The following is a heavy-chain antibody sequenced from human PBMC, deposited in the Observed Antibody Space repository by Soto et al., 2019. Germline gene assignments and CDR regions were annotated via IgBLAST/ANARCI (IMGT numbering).Heavy chain of an antibody. J-gene: IGHJ5*02. CDR1: GYTXSTYG. V-gene: IGHV1-18*04. CDR2: ISVYTSKT. Sequence: SXKVSFKASGYTXSTYGGTGVRQAPGQGLEWLGWISVYTSKTNYTQKLQGRVTLTADTSTSTAYIALRSLRPDHTAVYYCARDTNMGYCSGGSCSWFDPWGQGTLVTVSS. D-gene: IGHD2-15*01. CDR3: ARDTNMGYCSGGSCSWFDP.